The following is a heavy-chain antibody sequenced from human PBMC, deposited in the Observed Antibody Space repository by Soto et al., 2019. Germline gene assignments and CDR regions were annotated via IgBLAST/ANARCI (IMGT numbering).Heavy chain of an antibody. D-gene: IGHD4-17*01. J-gene: IGHJ6*03. Sequence: SETLSLTCAVYGGSFSGYYWSWIRQPPGKGLEWIGEINHSGSTNYNPSLKSRVTISVDTSKNQFSLKLTSVTAADTAVYYCARTLEYGHMDGWGNGTSVTVSS. CDR1: GGSFSGYY. CDR3: ARTLEYGHMDG. V-gene: IGHV4-34*01. CDR2: INHSGST.